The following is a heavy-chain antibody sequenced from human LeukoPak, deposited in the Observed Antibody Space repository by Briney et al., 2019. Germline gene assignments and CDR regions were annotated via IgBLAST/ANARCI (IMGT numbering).Heavy chain of an antibody. D-gene: IGHD6-6*01. Sequence: SVKVSCKASGGTFSSYAISWVRQAPGQGLEWMGGIIPIFGTANYAQKFQGRVTITADESTSTAYMELSSLRSEDTAVYYCARLFGSIAARPSKGGGTWFDPWGQGTLVTVSS. CDR1: GGTFSSYA. V-gene: IGHV1-69*13. J-gene: IGHJ5*02. CDR3: ARLFGSIAARPSKGGGTWFDP. CDR2: IIPIFGTA.